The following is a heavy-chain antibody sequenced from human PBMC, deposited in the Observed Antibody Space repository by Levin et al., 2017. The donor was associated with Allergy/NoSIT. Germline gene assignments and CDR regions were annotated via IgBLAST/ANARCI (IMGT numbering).Heavy chain of an antibody. CDR3: ARRGTRDYYYYVDG. V-gene: IGHV5-51*01. Sequence: RGESLKISCQGSGYSFTSYWIGWVRQMPGKGLEWMGIIYPGDSDTRYSPSFQGQVTISADKSLSTAYLQWSSLKASDTAIYYCARRGTRDYYYYVDGWGKGTTVTVSS. CDR1: GYSFTSYW. CDR2: IYPGDSDT. D-gene: IGHD1-1*01. J-gene: IGHJ6*03.